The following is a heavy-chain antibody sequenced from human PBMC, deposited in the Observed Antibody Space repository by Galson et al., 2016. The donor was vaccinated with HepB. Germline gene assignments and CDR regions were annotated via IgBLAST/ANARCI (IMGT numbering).Heavy chain of an antibody. J-gene: IGHJ3*01. CDR2: IYFSGST. V-gene: IGHV4-59*01. Sequence: SETLSLTCSVSGGSISSYYWSWIRQPPGKGLEWIGYIYFSGSTNYNPSLKSRVTISVDTSNNQLSLELRSVTTADTAVYFCARDEGVYENSGYLDALDVWGQGTTVTVSS. CDR3: ARDEGVYENSGYLDALDV. D-gene: IGHD3-22*01. CDR1: GGSISSYY.